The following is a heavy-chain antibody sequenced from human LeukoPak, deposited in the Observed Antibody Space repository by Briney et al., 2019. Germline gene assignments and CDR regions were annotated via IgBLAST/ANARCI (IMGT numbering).Heavy chain of an antibody. D-gene: IGHD3-16*01. J-gene: IGHJ3*02. Sequence: GGSLRLSCAASGFTFSDYYMSWIRQAPGKGLEWVSYISSSGSTIYYADSVKGRFTISRDNAKNSLYLQMNSLRAEDTAVYHCVRDYRWGSFDIWGQGTMVTVSS. V-gene: IGHV3-11*01. CDR1: GFTFSDYY. CDR2: ISSSGSTI. CDR3: VRDYRWGSFDI.